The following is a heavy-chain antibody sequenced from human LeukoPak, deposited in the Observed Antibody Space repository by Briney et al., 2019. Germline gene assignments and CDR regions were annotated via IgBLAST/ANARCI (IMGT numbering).Heavy chain of an antibody. J-gene: IGHJ3*01. CDR1: GFTFENYA. D-gene: IGHD2-8*01. Sequence: GGSLRLSCVASGFTFENYAVTWVRQAPGKGLEWVSSTRGSGSYTSYTDSVKGRFTVSRDNSKSTLYLDMNSLRAEDTAVYYCAKDPNGDYVGAFDSWGPGTLVTVSS. CDR2: TRGSGSYT. CDR3: AKDPNGDYVGAFDS. V-gene: IGHV3-23*01.